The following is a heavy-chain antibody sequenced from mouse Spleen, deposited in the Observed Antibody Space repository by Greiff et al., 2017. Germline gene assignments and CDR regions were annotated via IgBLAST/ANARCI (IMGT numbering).Heavy chain of an antibody. V-gene: IGHV1-69*01. J-gene: IGHJ1*03. Sequence: QVQLKQPGAELVMPGASVKLSCKASGYTFTSYWMHWVKQRPGQGLEWIGEIDPSDSYTNYNQKFKGKATLTVDKSSSTAYMQLSSLTSEDSAVYYCARSRTGTWYFDVWGTGTTVTVSS. CDR1: GYTFTSYW. D-gene: IGHD4-1*01. CDR3: ARSRTGTWYFDV. CDR2: IDPSDSYT.